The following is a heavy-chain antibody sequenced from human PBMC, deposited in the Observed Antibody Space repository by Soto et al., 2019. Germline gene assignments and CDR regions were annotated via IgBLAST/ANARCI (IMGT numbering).Heavy chain of an antibody. J-gene: IGHJ5*02. CDR3: ARWVAAPSWFDP. Sequence: PSETLSLTCTVSGGSISSGGYYWSWIRQHPGKGLEWIGYIYYSGSTYYNPSLKSRVTISVDTSKNQFSLKLSSVTAADTAVYYCARWVAAPSWFDPWGQGTLVTVSS. CDR2: IYYSGST. D-gene: IGHD2-15*01. CDR1: GGSISSGGYY. V-gene: IGHV4-31*03.